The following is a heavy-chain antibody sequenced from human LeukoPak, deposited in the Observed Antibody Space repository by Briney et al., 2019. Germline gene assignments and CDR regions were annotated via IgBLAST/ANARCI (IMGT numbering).Heavy chain of an antibody. Sequence: GGSLRLSCTASKFTFSNYSMSWVRQAPGKGLEWVSVISGSGGSTYYADSVKRRFTISRDNPKDTLFLQMNSLRTEDTAVYYCAKRSNFWTGYLDYWGQGTLVTVSS. J-gene: IGHJ4*02. CDR1: KFTFSNYS. V-gene: IGHV3-23*01. CDR3: AKRSNFWTGYLDY. CDR2: ISGSGGST. D-gene: IGHD3/OR15-3a*01.